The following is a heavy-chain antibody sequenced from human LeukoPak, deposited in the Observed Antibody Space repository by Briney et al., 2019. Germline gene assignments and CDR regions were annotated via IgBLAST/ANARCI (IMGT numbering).Heavy chain of an antibody. J-gene: IGHJ4*02. CDR3: ARGTIFGVVPDY. CDR2: IYYSGST. CDR1: GGSISSYY. Sequence: SETLSLTCTVSGGSISSYYWSWIRQPPGKGLEWIGYIYYSGSTNYNPSLKSRVTISVDTSKNQFSLKLSSVTAADTAVYYCARGTIFGVVPDYWGQGTLVTVSS. V-gene: IGHV4-59*01. D-gene: IGHD3-3*01.